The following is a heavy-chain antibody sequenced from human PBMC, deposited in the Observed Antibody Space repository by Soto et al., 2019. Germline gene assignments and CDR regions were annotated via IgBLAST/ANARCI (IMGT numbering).Heavy chain of an antibody. CDR1: GASISSYY. CDR3: ARRDSEEYVYDI. CDR2: ISDSGSP. D-gene: IGHD1-26*01. V-gene: IGHV4-59*08. J-gene: IGHJ3*02. Sequence: XXTLSLPCTVSGASISSYYWRWIRQPPGKGLEWIAYISDSGSPKYNPSLKSRITISVDTSKNQFSLNLRSVTAADTAVYYCARRDSEEYVYDIWGQGTMVTVS.